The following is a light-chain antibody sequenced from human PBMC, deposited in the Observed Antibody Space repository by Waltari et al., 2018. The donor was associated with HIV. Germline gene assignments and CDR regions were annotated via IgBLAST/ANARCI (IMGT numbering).Light chain of an antibody. J-gene: IGKJ3*01. CDR2: DAS. CDR3: QQDNDLPFT. V-gene: IGKV1-33*01. Sequence: DIRMTQSPSSLSAPMGASVTLTCQATQDINNNLNWYQQKTGQAPKLLIYDASVLETGVSSRFTGSGSGTNFTLTITSPQPEDVATYFCQQDNDLPFTFGPGTKV. CDR1: QDINNN.